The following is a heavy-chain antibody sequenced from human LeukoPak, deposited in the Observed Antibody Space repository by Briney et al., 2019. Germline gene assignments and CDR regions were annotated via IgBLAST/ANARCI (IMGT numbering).Heavy chain of an antibody. CDR2: ISGSGGST. V-gene: IGHV3-23*01. CDR3: ANTMYYYDSSGYRPDAFDI. CDR1: VFTLSSYA. D-gene: IGHD3-22*01. Sequence: GGSLRLSCAASVFTLSSYAMSCVRQAPGKGREWGSAISGSGGSTYYADTVKGRFTIARDNSKNTLYLQMNSLRAEDTAVYYCANTMYYYDSSGYRPDAFDIWGQGTMVTVSS. J-gene: IGHJ3*02.